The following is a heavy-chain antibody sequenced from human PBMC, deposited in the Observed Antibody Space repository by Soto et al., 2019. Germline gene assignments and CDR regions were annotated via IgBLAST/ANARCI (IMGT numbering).Heavy chain of an antibody. J-gene: IGHJ6*02. CDR2: IIPIFGTA. CDR3: ARALITMVRGVIITEYGMDV. D-gene: IGHD3-10*01. CDR1: GGTFSSYA. V-gene: IGHV1-69*13. Sequence: GASVKVSCKASGGTFSSYAISWVRQAPGQGLEWMGGIIPIFGTANYAQKFQGRVTITADESTSTAYMELSSLRSEDTAVYYCARALITMVRGVIITEYGMDVWGQGPRSPSP.